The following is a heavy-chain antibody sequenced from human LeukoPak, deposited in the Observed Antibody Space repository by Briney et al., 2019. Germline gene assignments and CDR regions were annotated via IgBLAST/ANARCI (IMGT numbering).Heavy chain of an antibody. Sequence: SVKVSCKASGGTFSSYAISWVRQAPGQGLEWMGGIIPIFGTANYAQKFQGRVTITADESTSTAYMELSSLRSEDTAVYYCATNSGYDGNWFDPWGQGTLVSVSS. CDR1: GGTFSSYA. V-gene: IGHV1-69*13. CDR3: ATNSGYDGNWFDP. D-gene: IGHD5-12*01. CDR2: IIPIFGTA. J-gene: IGHJ5*02.